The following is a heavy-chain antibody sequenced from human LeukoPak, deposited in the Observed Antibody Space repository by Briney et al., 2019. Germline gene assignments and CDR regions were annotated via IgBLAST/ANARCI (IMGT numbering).Heavy chain of an antibody. CDR3: AKLSSNKLITIFGVGSNWFDP. J-gene: IGHJ5*02. V-gene: IGHV3-30*18. D-gene: IGHD3-3*01. CDR2: ISYDGSNK. CDR1: GFTFSSYG. Sequence: PGRSLRLSCAASGFTFSSYGMHWVRQAPGKGLEWVAVISYDGSNKYYADSVKGRFTISGDNSKNTLYLQMNSLRAEDTAVYYCAKLSSNKLITIFGVGSNWFDPWGQGTLVTVSS.